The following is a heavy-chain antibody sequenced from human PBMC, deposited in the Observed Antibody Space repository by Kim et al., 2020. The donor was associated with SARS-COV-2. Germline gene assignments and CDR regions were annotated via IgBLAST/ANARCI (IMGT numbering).Heavy chain of an antibody. V-gene: IGHV3-33*01. D-gene: IGHD6-19*01. CDR1: GFTFSSYG. J-gene: IGHJ3*02. CDR3: ARDRSAVAAPDAFDI. CDR2: IWYDGSNK. Sequence: GGSLRLSCAASGFTFSSYGMHWVRQAPGKGLEWVAVIWYDGSNKYYADSVKGRFTISRDNSKNTLYLQMNSLRAEDTAVYYCARDRSAVAAPDAFDIWGQGTLVTVSS.